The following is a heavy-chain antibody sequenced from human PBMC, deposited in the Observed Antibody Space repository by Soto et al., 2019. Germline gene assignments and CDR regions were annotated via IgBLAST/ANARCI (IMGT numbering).Heavy chain of an antibody. V-gene: IGHV3-49*03. Sequence: GGSLRLSCTASGFTFSEFLMTWFRQAPGKGLEWVGFIRSKAYGGTTDYAASVKGRFTISRDDSKSIAYLQMNSLKTEGTAVYFCARDVGYTAGHYFDYWGQGTLVTVSS. CDR3: ARDVGYTAGHYFDY. D-gene: IGHD6-13*01. J-gene: IGHJ4*02. CDR1: GFTFSEFL. CDR2: IRSKAYGGTT.